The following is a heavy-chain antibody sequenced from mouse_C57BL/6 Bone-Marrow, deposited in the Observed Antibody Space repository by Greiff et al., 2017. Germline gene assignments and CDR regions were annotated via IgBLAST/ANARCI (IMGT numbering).Heavy chain of an antibody. V-gene: IGHV1-81*01. D-gene: IGHD1-1*01. J-gene: IGHJ2*01. CDR3: ARSRITTVVATDY. Sequence: VQLVESGAELARPGASVKLSCKASGYTFTSYGISWVKQRTGQGLEWIGEIYPRSGNTYYNEKFKGKATLTADKSSSTAYMELRSLTSEDSAVYFCARSRITTVVATDYWGQGTTLTVSS. CDR2: IYPRSGNT. CDR1: GYTFTSYG.